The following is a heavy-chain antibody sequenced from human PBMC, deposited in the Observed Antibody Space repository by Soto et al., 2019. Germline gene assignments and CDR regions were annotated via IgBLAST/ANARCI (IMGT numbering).Heavy chain of an antibody. V-gene: IGHV1-69*02. D-gene: IGHD2-2*01. CDR2: IIPILGIA. CDR3: ARLLVPAANGGGWFDP. Sequence: QVQLVQSGAEVKKPGCSVKVSCKASGGTFSSYTISWVRQAPGQGLEWMGRIIPILGIANYAQKFQGRVTITADKSTSTAYMELSSLRSEDTAVYYCARLLVPAANGGGWFDPWGQGTLVTVSS. J-gene: IGHJ5*02. CDR1: GGTFSSYT.